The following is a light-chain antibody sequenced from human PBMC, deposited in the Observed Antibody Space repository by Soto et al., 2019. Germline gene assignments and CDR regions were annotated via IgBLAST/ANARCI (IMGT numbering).Light chain of an antibody. J-gene: IGKJ1*01. CDR1: QSISNY. V-gene: IGKV1-39*01. CDR2: TAS. CDR3: QQSYTTPTWT. Sequence: DIQMTQSPSSLSASVGDRVTITCRASQSISNYLNSYQQKPGKAPKLLIYTASSLQSGVPSRFSGTGSGTDFTLAISSLQPEDFATYYCQQSYTTPTWTFGQGTKVDIK.